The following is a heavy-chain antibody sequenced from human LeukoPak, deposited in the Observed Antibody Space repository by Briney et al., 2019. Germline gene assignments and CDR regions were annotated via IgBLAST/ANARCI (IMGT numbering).Heavy chain of an antibody. CDR3: ARESFMITFGGVIEQGAFDI. Sequence: GGSLRLSCAASGFTLSSYGMPWVRQAPGKGLEWVAVIWYDGSKKYYADSVEGRFTISRDSSNNTIYLQMHSLRVEDTAVYYCARESFMITFGGVIEQGAFDIWGRGTMVIVSS. CDR2: IWYDGSKK. D-gene: IGHD3-16*01. V-gene: IGHV3-33*01. J-gene: IGHJ3*02. CDR1: GFTLSSYG.